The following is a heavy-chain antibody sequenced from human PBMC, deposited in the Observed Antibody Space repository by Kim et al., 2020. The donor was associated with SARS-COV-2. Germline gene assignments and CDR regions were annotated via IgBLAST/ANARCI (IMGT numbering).Heavy chain of an antibody. CDR2: ISSSSSYI. J-gene: IGHJ4*02. CDR3: ARAGYCSGGSCFQGLSGDYAADY. Sequence: GGSLRLSCAASGFTFSRCSMNWVRQAPGKGLEWVSSISSSSSYIYYADSVKGRFTISRDNAKNSLYLQMNSLRAEDTAVYYCARAGYCSGGSCFQGLSGDYAADYWGQGTLVTVSS. CDR1: GFTFSRCS. V-gene: IGHV3-21*01. D-gene: IGHD2-15*01.